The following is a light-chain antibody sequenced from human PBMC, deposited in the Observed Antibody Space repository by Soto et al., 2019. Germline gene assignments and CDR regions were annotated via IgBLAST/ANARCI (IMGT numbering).Light chain of an antibody. CDR3: QQYNNWPPTT. CDR2: GAS. V-gene: IGKV3-15*01. J-gene: IGKJ3*01. CDR1: QSVSSN. Sequence: EIVMTQSPATLSVSPGERATLSCRASQSVSSNLAWYQQKPGQAPRLLIYGASTRATGIPARFSGSGSGTEFTLTISSLQSEDFAVYYCQQYNNWPPTTFGPGNKVDIK.